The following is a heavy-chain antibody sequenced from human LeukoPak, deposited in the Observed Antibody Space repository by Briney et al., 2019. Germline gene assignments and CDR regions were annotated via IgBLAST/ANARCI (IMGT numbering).Heavy chain of an antibody. V-gene: IGHV5-51*01. D-gene: IGHD1-26*01. Sequence: GESLKISCKGSGYSFTSYWITWVRQMPGKGLEWMGIIYPGDSDTTYSPSFEGQVTISADKSISTAYLQRSSLKASDTAMYYCARPTYSGSYSGGFDYWGQGTLVTVSS. CDR2: IYPGDSDT. J-gene: IGHJ4*02. CDR1: GYSFTSYW. CDR3: ARPTYSGSYSGGFDY.